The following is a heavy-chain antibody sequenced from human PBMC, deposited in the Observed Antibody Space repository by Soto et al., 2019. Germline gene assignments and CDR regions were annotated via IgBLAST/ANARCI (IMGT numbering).Heavy chain of an antibody. V-gene: IGHV5-51*01. Sequence: EVQVVQSGAEVKKPGESLKISCKTFGFTFSTSAIGWVRQRPGKGLEWMGIINPANSEATYSPSFQGQVTMSADRFTSTAYLHWSRLQASDTAIYYCVPYYNYWKTWGQGTLVTVSS. CDR3: VPYYNYWKT. D-gene: IGHD3-3*01. J-gene: IGHJ4*02. CDR1: GFTFSTSA. CDR2: INPANSEA.